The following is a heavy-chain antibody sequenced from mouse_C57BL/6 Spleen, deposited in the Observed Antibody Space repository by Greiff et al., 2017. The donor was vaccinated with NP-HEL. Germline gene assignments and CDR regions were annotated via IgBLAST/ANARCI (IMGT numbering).Heavy chain of an antibody. CDR1: GFTFSSYA. CDR3: ARDGDYYGSSYVGGYFDV. CDR2: ISDGGSYT. V-gene: IGHV5-4*01. D-gene: IGHD1-1*01. J-gene: IGHJ1*03. Sequence: EVKLVESGGGLVKPGGSLKLSCAASGFTFSSYAMSWVRQTPEKRLEWVATISDGGSYTYYPDNVKGRFTISRDNAKNNLYLQMSHLKSEDTAMYYCARDGDYYGSSYVGGYFDVWGTGTTVTVSS.